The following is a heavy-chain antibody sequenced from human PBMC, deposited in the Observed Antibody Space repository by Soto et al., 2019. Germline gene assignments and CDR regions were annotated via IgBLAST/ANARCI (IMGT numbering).Heavy chain of an antibody. J-gene: IGHJ4*02. V-gene: IGHV4-59*01. D-gene: IGHD3-3*01. CDR3: ARGTSGYRAQFEY. CDR1: GGSLSSYY. CDR2: IYYSGGT. Sequence: QVQLQESGPGLVKPSETLSLTCTVSGGSLSSYYWSWIRQPPGKGLECIAYIYYSGGTNYKPSLNSRATTSGATSKDQFSLKLSSVTAADTAVYYCARGTSGYRAQFEYWGQGTLVTVSS.